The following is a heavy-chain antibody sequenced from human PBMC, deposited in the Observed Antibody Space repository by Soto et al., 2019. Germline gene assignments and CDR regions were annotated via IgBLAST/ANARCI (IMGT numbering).Heavy chain of an antibody. V-gene: IGHV3-30-3*01. CDR1: GFTFRSYA. D-gene: IGHD3-22*01. CDR2: ISYDGINK. CDR3: ARDTYDSTGYLSY. J-gene: IGHJ4*02. Sequence: PGGSLRLSCAASGFTFRSYAMHWVRQSPGKGLEWVAVISYDGINKYYADSVKGRLTISRDNFKNTLYLQMNSLKTEDTAVYYCARDTYDSTGYLSYWGQGTL.